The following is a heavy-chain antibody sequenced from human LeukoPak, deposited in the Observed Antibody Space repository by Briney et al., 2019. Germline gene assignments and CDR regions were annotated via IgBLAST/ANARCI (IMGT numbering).Heavy chain of an antibody. D-gene: IGHD3-22*01. J-gene: IGHJ4*02. V-gene: IGHV4-61*02. Sequence: PSQTLSLTCTVSGGSISRGSYYWSWIRQPAGKGLECVGRIYTSGSTNYNPSLKSRLTISVDTSKNQFSLKLSSVTAADTAVYYCARDRRYYDSSGFDYWGQGTLVTVSS. CDR2: IYTSGST. CDR1: GGSISRGSYY. CDR3: ARDRRYYDSSGFDY.